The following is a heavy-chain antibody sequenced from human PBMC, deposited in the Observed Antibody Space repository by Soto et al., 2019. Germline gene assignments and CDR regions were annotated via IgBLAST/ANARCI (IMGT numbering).Heavy chain of an antibody. CDR1: GGYFSGYY. Sequence: SQPLSVTCAVYGGYFSGYYWSWIRKPPGKGLEWIGEINHSGSTNYNPSLKSRVTISVDTSKNQFSLKLSSVTAADTAVYYCARVAPYCSGGSCYPNFDYWGQGTLVTVSS. V-gene: IGHV4-34*01. CDR3: ARVAPYCSGGSCYPNFDY. CDR2: INHSGST. J-gene: IGHJ4*02. D-gene: IGHD2-15*01.